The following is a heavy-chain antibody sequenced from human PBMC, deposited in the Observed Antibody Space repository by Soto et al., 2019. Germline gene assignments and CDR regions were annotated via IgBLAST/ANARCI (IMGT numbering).Heavy chain of an antibody. J-gene: IGHJ4*02. D-gene: IGHD3-9*01. V-gene: IGHV4-34*01. Sequence: QVQLQRWGAGLLKPSETLSLTCAVYGGSFTGYYWTWIRQPPGTGLEWIGEINHSGSTNYNPSLKRGFIISVDTSKIQFSLKLTSLAAAETAMYYCARDKMTGLFDYWGQGTLVTVSS. CDR2: INHSGST. CDR3: ARDKMTGLFDY. CDR1: GGSFTGYY.